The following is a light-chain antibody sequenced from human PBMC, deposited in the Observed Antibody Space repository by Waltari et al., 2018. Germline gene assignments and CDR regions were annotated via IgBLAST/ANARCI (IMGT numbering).Light chain of an antibody. CDR2: EGS. J-gene: IGLJ2*01. Sequence: SALPQPASVSGSPGQSITLSCPGTSSDVGSDNLVSWYQQHPGKVPKLMLYEGSKRPSGVSNRFSGSKSGNTASLTISGLQADDEADYYCCSYAGSDVVFGGGTKLTVL. CDR3: CSYAGSDVV. V-gene: IGLV2-23*01. CDR1: SSDVGSDNL.